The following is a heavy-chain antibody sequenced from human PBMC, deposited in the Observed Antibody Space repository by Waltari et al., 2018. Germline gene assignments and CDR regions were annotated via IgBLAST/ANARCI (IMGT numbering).Heavy chain of an antibody. CDR2: IKRKTDGGKT. D-gene: IGHD6-25*01. CDR1: GFTFSNAW. J-gene: IGHJ6*02. V-gene: IGHV3-15*01. CDR3: AAAAHYYGMDV. Sequence: EVQLVESGGGLVKPGGSLRLSCAASGFTFSNAWMSWVRKAPGKGLGWVGRIKRKTDGGKTDYAAPVKGRFTISRDDSKNTLYRQMNRLKTEDTAVYNCAAAAHYYGMDVWGQGTTVTVSS.